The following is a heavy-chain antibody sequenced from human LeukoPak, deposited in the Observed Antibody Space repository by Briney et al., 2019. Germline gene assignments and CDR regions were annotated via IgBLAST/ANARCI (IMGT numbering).Heavy chain of an antibody. Sequence: GGSLRLSYAASGFTFSSYSMNWVRQAPGKGLEWVSSISSSSSYIYYADSVKGRFTISRDNAKNSLYLQMNSLRAEDTAVYYCTSFRGSYSYYFDYWGQGTLVTVSS. CDR3: TSFRGSYSYYFDY. CDR1: GFTFSSYS. J-gene: IGHJ4*02. CDR2: ISSSSSYI. V-gene: IGHV3-21*01. D-gene: IGHD1-26*01.